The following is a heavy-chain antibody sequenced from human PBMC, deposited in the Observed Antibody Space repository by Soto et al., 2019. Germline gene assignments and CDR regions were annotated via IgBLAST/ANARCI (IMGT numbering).Heavy chain of an antibody. CDR3: ARGNALDV. V-gene: IGHV6-1*01. CDR2: TYYRSKWFH. Sequence: QGQLQQSGPGLVKPSQTLSLTCAISGDSVSSDITSWNWIRQSPSIGLEWLGRTYYRSKWFHDYAAYVKSLITINPDTSKNQFSLELNSMTPEDTAVYYCARGNALDVWGQGTVVTVSS. CDR1: GDSVSSDITS. D-gene: IGHD3-10*01. J-gene: IGHJ3*01.